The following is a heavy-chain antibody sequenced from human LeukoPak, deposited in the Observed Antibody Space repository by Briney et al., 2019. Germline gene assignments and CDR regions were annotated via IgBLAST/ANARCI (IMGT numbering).Heavy chain of an antibody. CDR1: GTSISSGSQY. V-gene: IGHV4-61*02. D-gene: IGHD1-26*01. CDR3: TRDPTTGWELPEHAFDI. Sequence: SETLSLTCTVSGTSISSGSQYWSWIRQPAGKGLEWIGRMYTSGNTNYNPSLKSRVTISADTPKNQFSLKLSSVTAADTAVYYCTRDPTTGWELPEHAFDIWGQGTIVTVSS. J-gene: IGHJ3*02. CDR2: MYTSGNT.